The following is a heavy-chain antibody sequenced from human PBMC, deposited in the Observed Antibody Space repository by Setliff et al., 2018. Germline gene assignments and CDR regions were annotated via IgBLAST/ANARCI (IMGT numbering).Heavy chain of an antibody. Sequence: PGGSLRLSCAASGFTFSNHGMHWVRQAPGKGLEWVSGGSTGKTDYADSVKGRFTMSRDSSTNTLYLQMNSLRGEDTAVYYCAKDLSSNTAASYFFDLWGQGTQVTVSS. CDR2: GSTGKT. J-gene: IGHJ4*02. D-gene: IGHD5-18*01. V-gene: IGHV3-23*01. CDR1: GFTFSNHG. CDR3: AKDLSSNTAASYFFDL.